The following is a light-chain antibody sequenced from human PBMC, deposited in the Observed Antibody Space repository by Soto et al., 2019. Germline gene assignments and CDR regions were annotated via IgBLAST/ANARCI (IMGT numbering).Light chain of an antibody. V-gene: IGKV1-39*01. CDR3: QQRYSTPPA. Sequence: DIQMTQSPSSLSASVGDRVTITCRASQSISSYLNWYQQKPGKAPKLLIYAASSLQSGVPSRFIRRGSGTDFTLTISSLQPEDFATYYCQQRYSTPPAFGQGTKVEIK. CDR1: QSISSY. J-gene: IGKJ1*01. CDR2: AAS.